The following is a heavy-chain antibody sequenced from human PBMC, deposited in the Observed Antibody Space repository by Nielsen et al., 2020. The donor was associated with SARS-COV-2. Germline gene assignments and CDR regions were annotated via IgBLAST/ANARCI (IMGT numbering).Heavy chain of an antibody. CDR3: ARDRGNSLDY. CDR2: IWYDGSNK. V-gene: IGHV3-33*01. Sequence: WIRQPPGKGLEWVAVIWYDGSNKYYADSVKGRFTISRDNSKNTLYLQMNSRRAEDTAVYYCARDRGNSLDYWGQGTLVTVSS. D-gene: IGHD4-23*01. J-gene: IGHJ4*02.